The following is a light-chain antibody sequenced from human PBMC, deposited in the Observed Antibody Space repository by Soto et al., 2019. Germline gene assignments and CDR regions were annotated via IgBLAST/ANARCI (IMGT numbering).Light chain of an antibody. CDR3: QQYNDYSWT. J-gene: IGKJ1*01. CDR2: KAS. Sequence: IQMTQSPSTLSASVGDRVTITCRASHFLNDWLAWYQQKPGNPPNLLIYKASNLESGVPSRFSGSGSGTEFTLTISSLQPDDFATYYCQQYNDYSWTFGQGTKVEMK. V-gene: IGKV1-5*03. CDR1: HFLNDW.